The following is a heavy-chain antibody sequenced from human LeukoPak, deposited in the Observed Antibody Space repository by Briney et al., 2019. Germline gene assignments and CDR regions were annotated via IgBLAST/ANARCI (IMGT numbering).Heavy chain of an antibody. CDR2: ITPNSGGT. CDR1: GCSFTGYY. Sequence: ASVKVSCKASGCSFTGYYIHWVRQAPGQGPEWMGWITPNSGGTNYAQKFQGRVTMTRDTSISTAYMELSSLRSDDTAVFYCARGYYDSSDFEYFQHWGQGTLVTVSS. CDR3: ARGYYDSSDFEYFQH. D-gene: IGHD3-22*01. J-gene: IGHJ1*01. V-gene: IGHV1-2*02.